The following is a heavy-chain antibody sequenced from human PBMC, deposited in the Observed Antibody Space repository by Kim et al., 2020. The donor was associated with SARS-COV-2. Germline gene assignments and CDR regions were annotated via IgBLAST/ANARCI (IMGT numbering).Heavy chain of an antibody. V-gene: IGHV7-4-1*02. Sequence: ASVKVSCKASGYTFTSYAMNWVRQAPGQGLEWMGWINTNTGNPTYAQGFTGRFVFSLDTSVSTAYLQISSLKAEDTAVYYCARKKPLGLSRANWFDPWGQGTLVTVSS. CDR3: ARKKPLGLSRANWFDP. J-gene: IGHJ5*02. CDR2: INTNTGNP. CDR1: GYTFTSYA. D-gene: IGHD7-27*01.